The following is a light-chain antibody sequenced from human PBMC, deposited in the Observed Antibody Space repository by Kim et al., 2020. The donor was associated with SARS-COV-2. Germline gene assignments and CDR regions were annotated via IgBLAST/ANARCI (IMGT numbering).Light chain of an antibody. J-gene: IGLJ3*02. CDR2: DVS. CDR1: SNDVSGYKY. V-gene: IGLV2-14*03. Sequence: GQSITISCTRTSNDVSGYKYVSWYQQYPGKAPKLLIYDVSERPSWVSNRFSGSKSGNTAYLTISWLQTDDEADYYCSSYTSSTTWVFGGGTQLTVL. CDR3: SSYTSSTTWV.